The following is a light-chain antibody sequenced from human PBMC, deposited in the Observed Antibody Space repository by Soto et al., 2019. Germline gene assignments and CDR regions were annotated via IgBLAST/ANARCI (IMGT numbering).Light chain of an antibody. CDR1: QDVYIY. Sequence: IQLTQSPASLSASIGDRVTITCQASQDVYIYLNWYQQKPGKAPTLLIYDASNLETGVPSIFSGTGSGTHFILTISSLEAEDFATYYCQQYDTVPPYAFGQGTKLEI. V-gene: IGKV1-33*01. CDR3: QQYDTVPPYA. J-gene: IGKJ2*01. CDR2: DAS.